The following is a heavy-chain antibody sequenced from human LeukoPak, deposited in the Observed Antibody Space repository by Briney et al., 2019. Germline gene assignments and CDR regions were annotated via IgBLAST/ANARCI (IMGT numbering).Heavy chain of an antibody. V-gene: IGHV1-2*05. J-gene: IGHJ4*02. Sequence: ASVKVSCKASGYTFTGYYMHWVRQAPGQGLEWMGRINPNSGGTNYAQKFQGRVTMTRDTSISTAYMELSRLRSDGTVVYYCARERSGYSSGWYGGGLDYWGQGTLVTVSS. D-gene: IGHD6-19*01. CDR3: ARERSGYSSGWYGGGLDY. CDR2: INPNSGGT. CDR1: GYTFTGYY.